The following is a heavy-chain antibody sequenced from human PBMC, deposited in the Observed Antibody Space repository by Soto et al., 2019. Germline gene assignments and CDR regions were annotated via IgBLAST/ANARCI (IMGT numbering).Heavy chain of an antibody. CDR3: ARDGYDSSGLSY. V-gene: IGHV1-69*13. J-gene: IGHJ4*02. CDR2: IIPIFGTA. D-gene: IGHD3-22*01. Sequence: SVKVSCKASGGTFSSYAISWVRQAPGQGLEWMGGIIPIFGTAIYAQKFQGRVTITADESTSTAYMELSSLRSEDTAVYYCARDGYDSSGLSYWGQGTLVTVSS. CDR1: GGTFSSYA.